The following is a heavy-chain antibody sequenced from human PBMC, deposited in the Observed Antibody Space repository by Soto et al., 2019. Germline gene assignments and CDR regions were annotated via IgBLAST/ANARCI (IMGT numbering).Heavy chain of an antibody. V-gene: IGHV3-9*01. D-gene: IGHD6-13*01. CDR2: ISWNSGSI. J-gene: IGHJ6*03. CDR3: AKDTDSRSLGYMDV. CDR1: GFTFDDYA. Sequence: DVQLVESGGGLVQPGRSLRLSCAASGFTFDDYAMHWVRQAPGKGLEWVSGISWNSGSIGYADSVKGRFTISRDNAKNSLYLQMNSLRAEDTALYYCAKDTDSRSLGYMDVWGKGTTVTVSS.